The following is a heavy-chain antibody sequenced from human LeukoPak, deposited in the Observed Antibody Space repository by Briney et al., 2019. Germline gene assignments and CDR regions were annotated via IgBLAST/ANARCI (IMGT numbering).Heavy chain of an antibody. CDR1: GFTFSNYG. J-gene: IGHJ4*02. D-gene: IGHD4-17*01. Sequence: GGSLRLSCVASGFTFSNYGMHWVRQAPGKGLEWVAFIEYDGTDTHFADSVRGRFTISRDNSEDTLYLQIITLRAVDTAVYYCARTVRGLKGPWYFDYWGQGTLVTVSS. CDR3: ARTVRGLKGPWYFDY. V-gene: IGHV3-30*02. CDR2: IEYDGTDT.